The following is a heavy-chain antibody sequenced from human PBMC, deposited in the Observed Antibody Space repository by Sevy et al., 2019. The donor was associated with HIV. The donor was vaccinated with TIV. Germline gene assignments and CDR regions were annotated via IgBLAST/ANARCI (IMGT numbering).Heavy chain of an antibody. CDR2: IKSKTNGGTT. CDR3: TTDRVVVAAREYFYY. J-gene: IGHJ4*02. Sequence: GGSLRLSCAASGFTFSNAWMSWVRQAPGKGLEWVGRIKSKTNGGTTDYAAPVKGRFTISRNDSKNNLYLQMNSLKTEDTAAYYCTTDRVVVAAREYFYYWGQGTLVTVSS. CDR1: GFTFSNAW. V-gene: IGHV3-15*01. D-gene: IGHD2-15*01.